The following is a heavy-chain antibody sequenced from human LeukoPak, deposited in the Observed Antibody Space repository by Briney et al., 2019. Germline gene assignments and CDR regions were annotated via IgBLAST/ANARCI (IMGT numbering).Heavy chain of an antibody. Sequence: GGSLGLSCVASGFTFTDYSMNWVRQAPGRGPEWLSFIRSSGTMFYADSVKGRFTVSRDNAKNSLYLQMNSLRVEDTAVYYCARDAYGDSAFDYWGQGTLVTVSS. D-gene: IGHD2-21*02. CDR3: ARDAYGDSAFDY. CDR1: GFTFTDYS. J-gene: IGHJ4*02. CDR2: IRSSGTM. V-gene: IGHV3-69-1*01.